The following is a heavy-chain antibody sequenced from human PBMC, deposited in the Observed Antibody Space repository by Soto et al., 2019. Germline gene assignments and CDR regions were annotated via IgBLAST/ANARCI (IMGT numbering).Heavy chain of an antibody. CDR2: IYYSGST. V-gene: IGHV4-39*01. Sequence: SETLSLTCTVSGGSISSSSYYWGWIRQPPGKGLEWIGSIYYSGSTYYNPSLKSRVTISVDTSKNQFSLKLSSVTAADTAVYYCARRVPYYDILTGWAHLYYMDVWGKGTTVTVSS. CDR3: ARRVPYYDILTGWAHLYYMDV. CDR1: GGSISSSSYY. D-gene: IGHD3-9*01. J-gene: IGHJ6*03.